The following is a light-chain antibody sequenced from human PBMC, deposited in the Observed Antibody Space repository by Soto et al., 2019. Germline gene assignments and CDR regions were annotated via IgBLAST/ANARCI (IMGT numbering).Light chain of an antibody. J-gene: IGKJ1*01. V-gene: IGKV3-20*01. CDR3: QQYGSSPWT. CDR1: QTIRSNY. Sequence: ETVLTQSPATLPLSPGERATLSCRASQTIRSNYLAWYRQTPGQAPRLLIYGASNRATGIADRFSGSGSGTDFTLIISRLEPEDFALYYCQQYGSSPWTFGQGTKLEIK. CDR2: GAS.